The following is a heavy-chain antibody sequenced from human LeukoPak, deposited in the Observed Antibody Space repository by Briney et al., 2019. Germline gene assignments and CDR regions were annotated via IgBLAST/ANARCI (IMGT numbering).Heavy chain of an antibody. CDR1: GFSLSTSGVG. J-gene: IGHJ4*02. CDR3: AHRVDYYDSSGYYLYYFDY. D-gene: IGHD3-22*01. V-gene: IGHV2-5*01. CDR2: IYWNDDK. Sequence: SGPTLVNPTRTLTLTCTFSGFSLSTSGVGVGWIRQPPGKALEWLALIYWNDDKRYSPSLKSRLTITKDTSKNQVVLTMTNMDPVDTATYYCAHRVDYYDSSGYYLYYFDYWGQGTLVTVSS.